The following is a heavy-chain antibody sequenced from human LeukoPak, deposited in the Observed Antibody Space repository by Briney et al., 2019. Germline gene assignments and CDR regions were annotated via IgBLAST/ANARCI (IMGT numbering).Heavy chain of an antibody. J-gene: IGHJ4*02. CDR3: ATDRTKHAYAPYYFDY. V-gene: IGHV3-30*02. CDR1: GFTFSSYG. D-gene: IGHD1-7*01. CDR2: IRYDGSNK. Sequence: PGGSLRLSCAASGFTFSSYGMHWVRQAPGKGLEWVAFIRYDGSNKYYADSVKGRFTISRDNSKNTLYLQMNSLRAEDTAVYYCATDRTKHAYAPYYFDYWGQGTLVTVSS.